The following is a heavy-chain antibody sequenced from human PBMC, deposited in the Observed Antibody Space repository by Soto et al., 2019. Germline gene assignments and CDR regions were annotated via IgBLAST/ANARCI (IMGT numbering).Heavy chain of an antibody. V-gene: IGHV4-59*01. J-gene: IGHJ6*02. CDR2: IYYSGST. Sequence: SETLSLTCTVSGGSISSYYWSWIRQPPGKGLEWIGYIYYSGSTNYNPSLKSRVTISVDTSKNQFSLKLSSVTAADTAVYYCAGGRSGTYYDFWSGYPIFLMDVWGQGTTVTVSS. CDR3: AGGRSGTYYDFWSGYPIFLMDV. D-gene: IGHD3-3*01. CDR1: GGSISSYY.